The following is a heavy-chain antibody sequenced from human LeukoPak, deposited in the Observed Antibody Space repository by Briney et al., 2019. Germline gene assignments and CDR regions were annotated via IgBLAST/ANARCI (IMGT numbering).Heavy chain of an antibody. D-gene: IGHD3-9*01. J-gene: IGHJ4*02. CDR1: GGSFSGYY. Sequence: PSETLPLTCAVYGGSFSGYYWSWIRQPPGKGLEWIGEINHSGSTNYNPSLKSRVTISVDTSKNQFSLKLSSVTAADTAVYYCARLRSYDILTGYDYWGQGTLVTVSS. V-gene: IGHV4-34*01. CDR3: ARLRSYDILTGYDY. CDR2: INHSGST.